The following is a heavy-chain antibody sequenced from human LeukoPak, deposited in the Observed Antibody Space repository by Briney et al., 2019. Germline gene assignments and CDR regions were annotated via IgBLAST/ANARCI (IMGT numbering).Heavy chain of an antibody. CDR1: GFTFSSSA. J-gene: IGHJ4*02. Sequence: PGGSLRLSCAASGFTFSSSAMSWVRQAPGKGLEWVSSISGSGSGGSTYYADSVKGRFTISRDNAKNSLYLQMNSLRAEDTAVYYCAREGHSGWYDFDYWGQGTLVTVSS. D-gene: IGHD6-19*01. CDR3: AREGHSGWYDFDY. V-gene: IGHV3-23*01. CDR2: ISGSGSGGST.